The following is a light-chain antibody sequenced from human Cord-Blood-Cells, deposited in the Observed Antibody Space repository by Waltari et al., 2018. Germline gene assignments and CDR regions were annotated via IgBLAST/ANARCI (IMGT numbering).Light chain of an antibody. CDR2: AAS. Sequence: DIKLTQSPSPLSASVGDRDTITCRASQSISSYLMWYQQNPGKAPKLPIYAASSLQSGVPSRLSGSRSGTDFTLTSSSLQPEYFATYYCQQSYSTPLTFGGGTRVEIK. CDR1: QSISSY. CDR3: QQSYSTPLT. J-gene: IGKJ4*01. V-gene: IGKV1-39*01.